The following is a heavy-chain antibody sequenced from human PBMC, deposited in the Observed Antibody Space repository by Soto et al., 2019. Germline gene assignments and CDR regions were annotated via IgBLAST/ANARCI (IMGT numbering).Heavy chain of an antibody. CDR3: ASSYGAGYRAFDY. V-gene: IGHV1-69*02. CDR1: GDTFNFYS. CDR2: VNPIVSMS. Sequence: QVQLVQSGAEVQRPGSSVKVSCKASGDTFNFYSINWVRQAPGLGLEWMGRVNPIVSMSNYAQKFQSRVTMTADKSTSTAYMELSSLRSEDTAIYYCASSYGAGYRAFDYWGQGALVTVSS. J-gene: IGHJ4*02. D-gene: IGHD3-10*01.